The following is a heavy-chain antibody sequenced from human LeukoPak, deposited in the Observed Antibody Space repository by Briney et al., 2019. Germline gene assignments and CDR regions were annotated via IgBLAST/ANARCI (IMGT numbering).Heavy chain of an antibody. CDR3: VRFALSSSLDH. V-gene: IGHV5-51*01. CDR1: GYRLSNNW. D-gene: IGHD6-13*01. J-gene: IGHJ5*02. CDR2: IYPGYSDA. Sequence: GESLKISCKISGYRLSNNWIGWVRQVPGKGLEWMGLIYPGYSDAKYSPSFQGQVTLSVDTSISTAYLQLGGLRASDTAIYYCVRFALSSSLDHWGQGTLVTVSS.